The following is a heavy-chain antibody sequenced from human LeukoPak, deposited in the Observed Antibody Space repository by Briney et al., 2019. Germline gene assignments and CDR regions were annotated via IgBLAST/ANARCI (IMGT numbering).Heavy chain of an antibody. CDR3: VKKGLVAAAGTNAFDI. D-gene: IGHD6-13*01. CDR2: ISGSGGNT. J-gene: IGHJ3*02. Sequence: GGSLRLSCAASGFTFSSYVMSWVRQAPGKGLEWVSGISGSGGNTYYADSVKGRSTISRDNSKNTLYLQMNSLRAEDTAVYYCVKKGLVAAAGTNAFDIWGQGTMVTVSS. V-gene: IGHV3-23*01. CDR1: GFTFSSYV.